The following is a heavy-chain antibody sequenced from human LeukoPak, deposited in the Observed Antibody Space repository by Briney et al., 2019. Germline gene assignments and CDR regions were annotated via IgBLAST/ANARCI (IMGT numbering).Heavy chain of an antibody. J-gene: IGHJ3*01. CDR2: ISPSDSDT. Sequence: GESLKISCKGSGYSFTSYWIGWVRQMPGKGLEWMGIISPSDSDTRYSPSFQGQVTISVDKSISTAYLQWNSLKASDTAMYYCARGHHVVVATATWASDAFDLWGQGTMVTVSS. CDR1: GYSFTSYW. CDR3: ARGHHVVVATATWASDAFDL. V-gene: IGHV5-51*01. D-gene: IGHD2-21*02.